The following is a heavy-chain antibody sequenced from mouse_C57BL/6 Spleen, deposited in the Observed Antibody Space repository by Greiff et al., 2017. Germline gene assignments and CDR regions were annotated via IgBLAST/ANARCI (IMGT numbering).Heavy chain of an antibody. Sequence: VQLQQPGAELVRPGSSVKLSCKASGYTFTSYWMDWVKQRPGQGLEWIGNIYPSDSETHYNQKFKDKATLTVDKSSSTAYMQLSSLTSEDSAVYYCARRHWAYWYFDVWGTGTTVTVSS. CDR2: IYPSDSET. D-gene: IGHD4-1*01. V-gene: IGHV1-61*01. CDR1: GYTFTSYW. J-gene: IGHJ1*03. CDR3: ARRHWAYWYFDV.